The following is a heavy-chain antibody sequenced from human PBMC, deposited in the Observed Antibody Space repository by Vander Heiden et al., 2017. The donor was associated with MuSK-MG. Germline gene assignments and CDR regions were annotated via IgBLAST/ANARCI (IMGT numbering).Heavy chain of an antibody. J-gene: IGHJ5*02. CDR1: GGSISSYY. CDR3: ARFREGELPRYNWFDP. Sequence: QVQLQESGPGLVKPSETLSLTCTVSGGSISSYYWSWIRQPPGKGLEWIGYIYYSGSTNYNPSLKSRVTISVDTSKNQFSLKLSSVTAADTAVYYCARFREGELPRYNWFDPWGQGTLVTVSS. D-gene: IGHD1-26*01. V-gene: IGHV4-59*08. CDR2: IYYSGST.